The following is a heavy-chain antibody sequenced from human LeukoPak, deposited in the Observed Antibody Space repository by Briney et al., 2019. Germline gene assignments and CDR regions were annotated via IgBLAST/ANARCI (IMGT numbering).Heavy chain of an antibody. V-gene: IGHV5-51*01. CDR2: IYPGDSDT. D-gene: IGHD3-10*01. Sequence: GESLKISCKGSGYSFTSYWIGWVRQLPGKGLEWMGIIYPGDSDTRYSPSLQGQVTISADKSISTAYLQWSSLKASDTAMYYCARHLMVRGVRHLDYWGQGTLVTVSS. J-gene: IGHJ4*02. CDR3: ARHLMVRGVRHLDY. CDR1: GYSFTSYW.